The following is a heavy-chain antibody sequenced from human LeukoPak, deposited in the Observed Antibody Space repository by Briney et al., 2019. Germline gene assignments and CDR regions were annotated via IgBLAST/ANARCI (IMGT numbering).Heavy chain of an antibody. CDR3: ARTYCSSTSCYTYYYYGMDV. CDR2: IWYDGSNK. J-gene: IGHJ6*02. Sequence: GGSLRLSCAASGFTFSSYGMHWGRQAPGKGLEWVAVIWYDGSNKYYADSVKGRFTISRDNSKNTLYLQMNSLRAEDTAVYYCARTYCSSTSCYTYYYYGMDVWGQGTTVTVSS. V-gene: IGHV3-33*01. CDR1: GFTFSSYG. D-gene: IGHD2-2*01.